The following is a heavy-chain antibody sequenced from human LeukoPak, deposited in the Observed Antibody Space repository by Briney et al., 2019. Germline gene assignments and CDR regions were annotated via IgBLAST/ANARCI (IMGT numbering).Heavy chain of an antibody. CDR1: GGSISSGSYY. D-gene: IGHD3-22*01. CDR3: ARAYYDSSGYLDY. V-gene: IGHV4-39*07. Sequence: PSETLSLTCTVSGGSISSGSYYWGWIRQPPGKGLEWIGTIYYSGNTYYNPSLKSRVTISVDTSKNQFSLKLSSVTAADTAVYYCARAYYDSSGYLDYWGQGTLVTVSS. J-gene: IGHJ4*02. CDR2: IYYSGNT.